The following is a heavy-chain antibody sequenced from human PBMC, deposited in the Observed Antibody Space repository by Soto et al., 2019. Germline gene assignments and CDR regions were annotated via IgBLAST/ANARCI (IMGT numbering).Heavy chain of an antibody. D-gene: IGHD5-18*01. CDR2: IWYDGSYK. CDR3: ARSYGYHFDY. Sequence: QVQLVESGGGVVQPGRSLRLSCAASGFTFSSYDIHWVRQAPGKGLEWVAAIWYDGSYKYYADSVKGRFTISRDNSKNTLFLQMNSLRAEDTAVYYCARSYGYHFDYWGQGTLVTVSS. CDR1: GFTFSSYD. V-gene: IGHV3-33*01. J-gene: IGHJ4*02.